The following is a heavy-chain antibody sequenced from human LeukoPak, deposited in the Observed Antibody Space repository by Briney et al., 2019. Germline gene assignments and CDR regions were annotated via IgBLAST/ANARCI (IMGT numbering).Heavy chain of an antibody. CDR3: ARVPNGRTFDY. CDR1: GFTVSNNY. D-gene: IGHD2-8*01. V-gene: IGHV3-66*01. Sequence: PGGSLRLSCAASGFTVSNNYMSWVRQAPGKGLEWVSVIYSGGSTYYADSVKGRFTISRDNSKNTLYLQMNSLRAEDTAVYYCARVPNGRTFDYWGQGTLVTVSS. J-gene: IGHJ4*02. CDR2: IYSGGST.